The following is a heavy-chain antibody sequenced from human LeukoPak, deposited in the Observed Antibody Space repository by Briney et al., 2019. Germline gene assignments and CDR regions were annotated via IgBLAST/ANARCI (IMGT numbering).Heavy chain of an antibody. J-gene: IGHJ4*02. V-gene: IGHV3-74*01. CDR3: ARSSYDGKLPAY. Sequence: GGSLRLSCAASGSTFSIYWTHWVRQAPGKGLVWVSRIYTDETSPTYADSVKGRFTISRDNAKNTLYLQMNSLRAEDTAVYYCARSSYDGKLPAYWGQGALVTVSS. CDR2: IYTDETSP. CDR1: GSTFSIYW. D-gene: IGHD3-22*01.